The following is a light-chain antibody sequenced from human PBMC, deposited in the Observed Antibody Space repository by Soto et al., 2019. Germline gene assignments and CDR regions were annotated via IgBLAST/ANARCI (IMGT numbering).Light chain of an antibody. CDR2: EVS. CDR1: SSDVCGYSY. J-gene: IGLJ1*01. V-gene: IGLV2-8*01. Sequence: QSALTPPPSASGSPGQSVTISCTGTSSDVCGYSYVSWYQQHPGKAPKLMIYEVSKRPSGVPDRFSGSNSGNTASLSVSGLQAEDEADYYCSSYAGSNNVFGTGTKVTVL. CDR3: SSYAGSNNV.